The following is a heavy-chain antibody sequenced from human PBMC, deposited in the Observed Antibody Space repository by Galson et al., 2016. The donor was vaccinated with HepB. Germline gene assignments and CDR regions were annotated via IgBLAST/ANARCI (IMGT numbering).Heavy chain of an antibody. CDR3: ARDRYGGGYYVGAFDI. CDR2: ISPDSGVT. V-gene: IGHV1-2*02. D-gene: IGHD1-26*01. J-gene: IGHJ3*02. CDR1: GYTFTGYY. Sequence: SVKVSCKASGYTFTGYYMHWVRQAPGQGLEWMGWISPDSGVTSYAQKFQGRVTMTRDTSISTVYMELSRLKSDDTAIYYCARDRYGGGYYVGAFDIWGQGTMVTVS.